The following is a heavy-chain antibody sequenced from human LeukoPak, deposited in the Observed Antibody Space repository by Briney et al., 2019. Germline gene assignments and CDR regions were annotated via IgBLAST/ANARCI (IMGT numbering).Heavy chain of an antibody. J-gene: IGHJ4*02. CDR2: IYYSGST. CDR1: GGSISSYY. V-gene: IGHV4-59*01. Sequence: ASETLSLTCTVSGGSISSYYWSWIRQPPGKGLEWIGYIYYSGSTNYNPSLKSRVTISVDTSKNQFSLKLSSVTAADTAVYYCARDPMLEMATDYWGQGTLVTVSS. CDR3: ARDPMLEMATDY. D-gene: IGHD5-24*01.